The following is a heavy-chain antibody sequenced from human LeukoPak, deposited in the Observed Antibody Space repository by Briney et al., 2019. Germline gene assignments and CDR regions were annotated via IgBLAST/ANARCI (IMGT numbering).Heavy chain of an antibody. CDR1: GYSISSGYY. CDR2: IYPTGST. V-gene: IGHV4-38-2*02. D-gene: IGHD3-9*01. Sequence: SETLSLTCTVSGYSISSGYYWGWIRQPPGKGLEWIGNIYPTGSTYYNPSLKSRVTISVDTSKNQFSLKVSSVTAADTAVYYCARGTNYDILTGYYEGSFDYWGQGTLVTVSS. J-gene: IGHJ4*02. CDR3: ARGTNYDILTGYYEGSFDY.